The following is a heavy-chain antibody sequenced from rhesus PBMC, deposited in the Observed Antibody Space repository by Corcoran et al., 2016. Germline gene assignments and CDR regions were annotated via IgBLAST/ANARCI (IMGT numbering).Heavy chain of an antibody. V-gene: IGHV4S10*01. J-gene: IGHJ4*01. CDR3: ARDGDSSWSVFDY. D-gene: IGHD6-13*01. CDR2: IYGSSTST. CDR1: GGSISDSYR. Sequence: QVQLQESGPGVVKSSETLSLTCAVSGGSISDSYRWSWIRQPPGKGLEWIGSIYGSSTSTNYNPSLQSRVTISKATSKNQFSLKLSSVTAADTAVFYCARDGDSSWSVFDYWGQGVLVTVSS.